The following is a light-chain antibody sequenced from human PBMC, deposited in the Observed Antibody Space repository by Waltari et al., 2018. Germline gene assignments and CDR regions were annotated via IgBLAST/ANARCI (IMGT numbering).Light chain of an antibody. CDR1: QSVSSN. V-gene: IGKV3-15*01. CDR2: ATS. Sequence: EIVMTQSPATLSVSPGERATLSCRASQSVSSNLAWYQQQPGHAPRLLISATSTRATVIPARCIGSWSGTEFTLTISSLQSEDFAVYYCQQYNNWPPLTFGGGTKVEIK. CDR3: QQYNNWPPLT. J-gene: IGKJ4*01.